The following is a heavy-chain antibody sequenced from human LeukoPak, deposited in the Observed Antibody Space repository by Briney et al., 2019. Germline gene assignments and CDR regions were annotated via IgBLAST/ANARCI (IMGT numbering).Heavy chain of an antibody. V-gene: IGHV3-23*01. CDR3: AKRGIAAAASFDY. D-gene: IGHD6-13*01. J-gene: IGHJ4*02. CDR1: RFSFSNYA. CDR2: ISGGGDDT. Sequence: PGGSLRLSCAASRFSFSNYAMSWVRQAPGKGLEWVSTISGGGDDTYYADSVKGRFAISRDNSKNTLYLQLSSLRAEDTAVYYCAKRGIAAAASFDYWGQGTLVTVSS.